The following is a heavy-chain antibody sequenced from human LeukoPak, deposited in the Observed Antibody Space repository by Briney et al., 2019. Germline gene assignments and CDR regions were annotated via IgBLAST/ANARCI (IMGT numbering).Heavy chain of an antibody. D-gene: IGHD3-9*01. V-gene: IGHV1-2*02. CDR2: INPNSGGT. CDR1: GYTFTGYY. Sequence: ASLKVSCKASGYTFTGYYMHWVRQAPGQGLEWMGWINPNSGGTNYAQTFQGRVTMTRGTSISTAYMELSSLRSEDTAVYYCARGSPARVLRYFDWLFKHFDYWGQGTLVTVSS. J-gene: IGHJ4*02. CDR3: ARGSPARVLRYFDWLFKHFDY.